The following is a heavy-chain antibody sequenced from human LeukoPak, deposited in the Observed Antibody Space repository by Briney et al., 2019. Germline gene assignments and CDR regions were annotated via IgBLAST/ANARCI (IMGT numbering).Heavy chain of an antibody. CDR3: AKDSYSKGDY. V-gene: IGHV3-7*05. Sequence: GGSLRLSCAASGFSFSSYWMSWVRQAPGKGLEWVANIKQDGSESNYVGSVKGRFTISRDNAKNSLYLQMNSLRAEDTAVYYYAKDSYSKGDYWGQGTLVTVSS. J-gene: IGHJ4*02. CDR1: GFSFSSYW. D-gene: IGHD1-26*01. CDR2: IKQDGSES.